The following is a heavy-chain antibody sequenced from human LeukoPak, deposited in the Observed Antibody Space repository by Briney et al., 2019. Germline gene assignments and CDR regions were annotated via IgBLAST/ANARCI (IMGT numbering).Heavy chain of an antibody. CDR3: ARDLMTTVANYVGGYYYYMDV. D-gene: IGHD4-11*01. V-gene: IGHV4-59*01. Sequence: SETLSLTCTVSGGSISSYYWSWIRQPPGKGLEWIGYIYYSGSTNYNPSLKSRVTISVDTSKNQFSLKLSSVTAADTAVYYCARDLMTTVANYVGGYYYYMDVWGKGTTVTVSS. CDR1: GGSISSYY. CDR2: IYYSGST. J-gene: IGHJ6*03.